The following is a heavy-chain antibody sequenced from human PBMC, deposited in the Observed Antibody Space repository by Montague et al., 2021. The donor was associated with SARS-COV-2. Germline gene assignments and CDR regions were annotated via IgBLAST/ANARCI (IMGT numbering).Heavy chain of an antibody. CDR1: GDSITPYGDSIGGYF. D-gene: IGHD2/OR15-2a*01. CDR2: IYANGNF. Sequence: SETLSLTCSVSGDSITPYGDSIGGYFWSWIRQPAGKGLEWIGRIYANGNFDYNPSLNSRVSMSMDTSKQDFSMSLISVTAADTAVYYCARDAYYFGPGRGHHGAFDPWGQGILVTVSS. V-gene: IGHV4-4*07. J-gene: IGHJ5*02. CDR3: ARDAYYFGPGRGHHGAFDP.